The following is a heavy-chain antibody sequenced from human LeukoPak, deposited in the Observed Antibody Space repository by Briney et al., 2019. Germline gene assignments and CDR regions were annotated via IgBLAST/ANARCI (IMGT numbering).Heavy chain of an antibody. V-gene: IGHV1-69*05. CDR2: IIPIFGTA. J-gene: IGHJ3*02. Sequence: SVKVSCKASGGTFSSYAISWVRQAPGQGLEWMGGIIPIFGTANYAQKFQGRVTITTDESTSTAYMELSRLRSEDTAVYYCAHLAGDYSGRYPPDAFDIWGQGTMVSVCS. CDR1: GGTFSSYA. CDR3: AHLAGDYSGRYPPDAFDI. D-gene: IGHD1-26*01.